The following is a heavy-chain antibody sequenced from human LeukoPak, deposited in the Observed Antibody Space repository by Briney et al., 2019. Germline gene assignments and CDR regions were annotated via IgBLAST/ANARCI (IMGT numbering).Heavy chain of an antibody. V-gene: IGHV4-34*01. D-gene: IGHD5-18*01. CDR3: ARYSYGFTYYFDY. Sequence: PSETLSLTCAVYGESFSGYYWSWIRQPPGKGLEWIGEINHSGSTNYNPSLKGRVTISVETSKNQFSLKLSSVTAADTAVYYCARYSYGFTYYFDYWGQGTLVTVSS. J-gene: IGHJ4*02. CDR2: INHSGST. CDR1: GESFSGYY.